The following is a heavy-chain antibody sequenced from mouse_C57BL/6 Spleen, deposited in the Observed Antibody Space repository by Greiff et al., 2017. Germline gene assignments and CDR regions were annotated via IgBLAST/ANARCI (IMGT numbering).Heavy chain of an antibody. CDR2: IDPENGDT. CDR1: GFNIKDDY. J-gene: IGHJ4*01. V-gene: IGHV14-4*01. CDR3: TTGYYYGSRMDY. Sequence: EVKLQQSGAELVRPGASVKLSCTASGFNIKDDYMHWVKQRPEQGLEWIGWIDPENGDTEYASKFQGKATITADTSSNTAYLQLSSLTSEDTAVYYCTTGYYYGSRMDYWGQGTSVTVSS. D-gene: IGHD1-1*01.